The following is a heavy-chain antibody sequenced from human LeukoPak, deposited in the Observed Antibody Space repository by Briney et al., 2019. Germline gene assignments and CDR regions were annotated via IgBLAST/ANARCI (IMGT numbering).Heavy chain of an antibody. V-gene: IGHV4-34*01. J-gene: IGHJ5*02. CDR3: ARLSSGSYSS. D-gene: IGHD3-10*01. Sequence: PSETLSLTCAVYGGSFSGYYWSWIRQPPGKGLEWIGEINHSGSTNYNPSLKSRVTISVDTSKNQFSLKLSSVTAAGTAVYYCARLSSGSYSSWGQGTLVTVSS. CDR2: INHSGST. CDR1: GGSFSGYY.